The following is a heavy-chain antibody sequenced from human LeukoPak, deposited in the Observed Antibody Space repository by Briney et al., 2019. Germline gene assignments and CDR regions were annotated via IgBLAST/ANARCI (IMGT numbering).Heavy chain of an antibody. V-gene: IGHV4-61*01. CDR3: ARAAYSGSYHSDY. Sequence: SETLSLACTVSGGSVNSGSYYWNWIRQPPGKGLEWIGYIYYSGSTNYNPSLKSRVTISVDTSKNQFSLKLSSVTAADTAVYYCARAAYSGSYHSDYWGQGTLVTVSS. CDR1: GGSVNSGSYY. D-gene: IGHD1-26*01. J-gene: IGHJ4*02. CDR2: IYYSGST.